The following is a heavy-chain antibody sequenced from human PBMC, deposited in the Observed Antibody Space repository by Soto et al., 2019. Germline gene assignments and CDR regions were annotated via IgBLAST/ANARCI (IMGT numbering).Heavy chain of an antibody. J-gene: IGHJ4*02. CDR3: ASPPRATVTDNIFDF. D-gene: IGHD4-17*01. V-gene: IGHV3-23*01. CDR1: GFTFNNHA. CDR2: ISGSDGST. Sequence: SLRLSCTASGFTFNNHAMSWVRHAPGKGLEWVSVISGSDGSTYYTDSVRGRFSISRDSSKNTLYLQISSLRAEDTAVYYCASPPRATVTDNIFDFWGPGTMVTVSS.